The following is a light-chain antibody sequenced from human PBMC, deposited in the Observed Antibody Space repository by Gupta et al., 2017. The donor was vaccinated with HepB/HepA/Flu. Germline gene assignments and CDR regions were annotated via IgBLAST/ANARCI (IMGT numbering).Light chain of an antibody. CDR3: QYRSNWHT. J-gene: IGKJ4*01. Sequence: EIVLTQSPATLSLAPGERATLSCRASQSVSSYLDWYQQKPRQAPRLLIYDASYRANGIPDRFSRRGSGTDFTLTSSSREPDNFAVVYWQYRSNWHTFGAGTRLEMK. V-gene: IGKV3-11*01. CDR2: DAS. CDR1: QSVSSY.